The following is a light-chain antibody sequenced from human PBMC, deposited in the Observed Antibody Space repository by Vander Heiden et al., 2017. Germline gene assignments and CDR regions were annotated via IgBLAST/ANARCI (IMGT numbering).Light chain of an antibody. CDR2: SKD. CDR1: TSNIGSSY. V-gene: IGLV1-47*02. J-gene: IGLJ3*02. Sequence: SVLTQSPSASGTPGQRVNISCSGRTSNIGSSYVYWYQQLPGSAPKLLIYSKDQRPSGVPDRCSGSKSGTSASRAIRGLRSEDEADYYCAAWDDSLSGPVFGGGTKLTVL. CDR3: AAWDDSLSGPV.